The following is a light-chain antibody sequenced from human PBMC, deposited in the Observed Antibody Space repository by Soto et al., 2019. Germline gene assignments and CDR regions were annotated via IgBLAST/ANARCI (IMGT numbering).Light chain of an antibody. CDR1: TSNVGINS. J-gene: IGLJ2*01. V-gene: IGLV1-47*01. CDR3: AAWDDSLSGQV. CDR2: RSN. Sequence: QSVLTQPPSASGTPGQRVTISCSRSTSNVGINSVFWYQHLPGTAPKLLIYRSNQRASGVPDRFSGSKSGTSASLAISGLRSEDEADYYCAAWDDSLSGQVFGGGTKVTVL.